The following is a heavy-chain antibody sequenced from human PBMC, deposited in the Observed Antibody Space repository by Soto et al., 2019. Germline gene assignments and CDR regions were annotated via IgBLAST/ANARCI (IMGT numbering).Heavy chain of an antibody. CDR1: GFTFTSSA. Sequence: SVKVSCKASGFTFTSSAVQWVRQARGQRLEWIGWIVVGSGNTNYAQKFQERVTITRDMSTSTAYMELSSLRSEDTAVYYCVAGSRQGTNWFDPWGQGTLVTVSS. V-gene: IGHV1-58*01. CDR2: IVVGSGNT. J-gene: IGHJ5*02. CDR3: VAGSRQGTNWFDP.